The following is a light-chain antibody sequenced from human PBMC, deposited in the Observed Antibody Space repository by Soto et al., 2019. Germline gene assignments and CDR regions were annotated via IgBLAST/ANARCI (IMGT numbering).Light chain of an antibody. V-gene: IGKV4-1*01. J-gene: IGKJ4*01. CDR2: WAS. CDR1: QSVLYSSNNKNY. CDR3: QQYYSSPVN. Sequence: DIVMTQSPDSLAVSLGERATIKCKSSQSVLYSSNNKNYLAWYQQKPGQPPKLLIYWASTRYSGVPDRFSGSGSATEFTLTISSLQAEDVAVYYCQQYYSSPVNFGGGTKVEIK.